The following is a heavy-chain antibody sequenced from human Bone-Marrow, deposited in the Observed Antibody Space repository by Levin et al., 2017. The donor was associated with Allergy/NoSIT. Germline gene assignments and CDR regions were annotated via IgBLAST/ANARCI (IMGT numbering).Heavy chain of an antibody. CDR3: AKTGCVSTTCYPAGGFDS. CDR2: ISGSGGTT. D-gene: IGHD2-2*01. Sequence: QAGGSLRLSCSASGFTFSSYAMTWVRQAPGKGLEWVSGISGSGGTTFYADSGKGRFTISRDNSENTLYLQMNSLRAEDTAVYYCAKTGCVSTTCYPAGGFDSWGQGTLVTVSA. J-gene: IGHJ4*02. CDR1: GFTFSSYA. V-gene: IGHV3-23*01.